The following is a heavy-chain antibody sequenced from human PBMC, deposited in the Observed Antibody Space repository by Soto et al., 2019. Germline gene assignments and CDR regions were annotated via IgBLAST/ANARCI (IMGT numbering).Heavy chain of an antibody. D-gene: IGHD1-7*01. CDR2: IYSGNNT. CDR3: ARNWNYAFDI. J-gene: IGHJ3*02. Sequence: GGSLRLSCAASAFTVSSNDMSGVRQAPGKGLEWVSVIYSGNNTSYADSVKGRFTISRDNSKNTLYLQMNSLRAEDTAVYYCARNWNYAFDIWGQGTMVPISS. V-gene: IGHV3-53*01. CDR1: AFTVSSND.